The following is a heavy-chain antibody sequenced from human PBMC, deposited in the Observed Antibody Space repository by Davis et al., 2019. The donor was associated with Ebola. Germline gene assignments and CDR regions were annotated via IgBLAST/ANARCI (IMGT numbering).Heavy chain of an antibody. D-gene: IGHD2-8*01. J-gene: IGHJ4*02. CDR2: ISGSGTYI. V-gene: IGHV3-21*01. Sequence: GESLKISCAASGFTFSNYNMNWVRQAPGKGLEWVSSISGSGTYIHYSDSVKGRFTVSRDNAKNSLYLQMNSRRADDTAVYYCMTNGGAVAAVGISFWGQGTLVTVSS. CDR1: GFTFSNYN. CDR3: MTNGGAVAAVGISF.